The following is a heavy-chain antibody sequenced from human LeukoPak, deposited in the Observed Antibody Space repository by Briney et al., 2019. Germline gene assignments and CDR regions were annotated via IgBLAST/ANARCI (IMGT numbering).Heavy chain of an antibody. CDR3: AKKPY. CDR1: GFTFSSYA. Sequence: GGSLRLSCAASGFTFSSYAMHWVRQAPGKGLEWVAVISYDGSNKYYADSVKGRFTISRDNSKNTLYLQMNSLRAEDTAVYYCAKKPYWGQGTLVTVSS. J-gene: IGHJ4*02. V-gene: IGHV3-30-3*02. CDR2: ISYDGSNK.